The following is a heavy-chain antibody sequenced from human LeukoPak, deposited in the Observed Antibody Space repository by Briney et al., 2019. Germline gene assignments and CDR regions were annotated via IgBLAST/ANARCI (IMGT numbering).Heavy chain of an antibody. J-gene: IGHJ3*02. V-gene: IGHV4-4*07. CDR1: GGSISSYY. Sequence: SETLSLTCTVSGGSISSYYWSWIRQPAGKGLEWIGRIYTSGSTNYNPSLKSRVTMSVDTSKNQFSLKLSSVTAADTAVYYCARGRAGWYGSSIRQDAFDIWGQGTMVTVSS. CDR3: ARGRAGWYGSSIRQDAFDI. D-gene: IGHD6-13*01. CDR2: IYTSGST.